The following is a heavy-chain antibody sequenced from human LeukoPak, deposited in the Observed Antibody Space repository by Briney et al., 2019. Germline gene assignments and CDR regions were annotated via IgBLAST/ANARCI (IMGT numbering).Heavy chain of an antibody. CDR3: AISIAAAGWFDP. CDR1: GGSISRYY. V-gene: IGHV4-59*08. J-gene: IGHJ5*02. D-gene: IGHD6-13*01. CDR2: IYYSGST. Sequence: SETLSLTCTVSGGSISRYYWSWIRQPPGKGLEWIGYIYYSGSTNYNPSLKSRVTISVDTSKNQFSLKLSSVTAADTAVYYCAISIAAAGWFDPWGQGTLVTVSS.